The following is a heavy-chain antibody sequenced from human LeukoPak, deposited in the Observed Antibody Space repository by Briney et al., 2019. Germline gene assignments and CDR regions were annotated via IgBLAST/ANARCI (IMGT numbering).Heavy chain of an antibody. J-gene: IGHJ5*02. CDR2: IVVGSGNA. V-gene: IGHV1-58*02. Sequence: SVKVSCKASGFTFTSSTMQWVRQARGQRLEWIGWIVVGSGNANYTQKFQERVTITRDMSTSTAYMELSSLRSEDTAVHSCAAGLKYYYGSGLDPWGQGTLVTVSS. D-gene: IGHD3-10*01. CDR3: AAGLKYYYGSGLDP. CDR1: GFTFTSST.